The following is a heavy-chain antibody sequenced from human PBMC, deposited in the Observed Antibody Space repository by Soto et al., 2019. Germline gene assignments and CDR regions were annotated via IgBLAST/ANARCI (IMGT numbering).Heavy chain of an antibody. CDR1: GFTFSSYG. Sequence: GGSLRLSCAASGFTFSSYGMHWVRQAPGKGLEWVAVISYDGSNKYYADSVKGRFTISRDNSKNTLYLQMNSLRAEDTAVYYCAKDHSGEFGYYYYYYMDVWGKGTTVTVSS. J-gene: IGHJ6*03. D-gene: IGHD3-16*01. CDR2: ISYDGSNK. V-gene: IGHV3-30*18. CDR3: AKDHSGEFGYYYYYYMDV.